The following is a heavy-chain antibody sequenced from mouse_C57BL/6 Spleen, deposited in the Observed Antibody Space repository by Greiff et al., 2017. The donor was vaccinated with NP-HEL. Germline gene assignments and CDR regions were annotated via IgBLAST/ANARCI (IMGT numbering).Heavy chain of an antibody. CDR1: GFTFSDYG. D-gene: IGHD1-1*01. CDR2: IRSGDGYT. J-gene: IGHJ1*03. V-gene: IGHV5-6*01. Sequence: EVKVVESGGDLVKPGGSLKLSCAASGFTFSDYGMSWVRQTHDKSLEWVGTIRSGDGYTNYPDSVKGRFTISRDNAKNTLYLQMSSLKSEDTAKYYCARHYYDGSSYWYFDVWGTGTTVTVSS. CDR3: ARHYYDGSSYWYFDV.